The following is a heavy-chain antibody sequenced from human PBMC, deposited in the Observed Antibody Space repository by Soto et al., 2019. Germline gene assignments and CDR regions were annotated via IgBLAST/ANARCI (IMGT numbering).Heavy chain of an antibody. J-gene: IGHJ4*02. Sequence: QITLKESGPTLVKPTQTLTLTCTFSGFSLSTSGVGVGWIRQPPGKALEWLALIYWNDDKRYSPSLKSRLTITKDTSKNHVVLTMTNMDPVDTATYDCAHGLVAGTEYYFDYCGQGTLVTVSS. CDR1: GFSLSTSGVG. D-gene: IGHD6-19*01. V-gene: IGHV2-5*01. CDR3: AHGLVAGTEYYFDY. CDR2: IYWNDDK.